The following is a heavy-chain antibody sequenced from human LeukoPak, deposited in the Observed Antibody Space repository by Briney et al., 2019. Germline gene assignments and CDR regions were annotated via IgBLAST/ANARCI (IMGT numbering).Heavy chain of an antibody. J-gene: IGHJ4*02. CDR3: ARDTPYYDSSGYPY. CDR2: IIPIFGTA. CDR1: GGTFSSYA. V-gene: IGHV1-69*05. D-gene: IGHD3-22*01. Sequence: ASVKVSCKASGGTFSSYAISWVRQAPGQGLEWMGRIIPIFGTANYAQKFQGRVTITTDVSTSTAYMELSSLRSEDTAVYYCARDTPYYDSSGYPYWGQGTLVTVSS.